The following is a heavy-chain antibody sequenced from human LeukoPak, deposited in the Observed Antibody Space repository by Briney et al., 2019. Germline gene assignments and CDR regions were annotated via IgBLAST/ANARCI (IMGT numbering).Heavy chain of an antibody. CDR1: GFTFSDYY. V-gene: IGHV3-23*01. CDR2: ISGSGGST. CDR3: AKVSYASPGIAVAGSFDY. J-gene: IGHJ4*02. Sequence: GGSLRLSCAASGFTFSDYYMSWIRQAPGKGLEWVSAISGSGGSTYYADSVKGRFTISRDNSKNTLYLQMNSLRAEDTAVYYCAKVSYASPGIAVAGSFDYWGQGTLVTVSS. D-gene: IGHD6-19*01.